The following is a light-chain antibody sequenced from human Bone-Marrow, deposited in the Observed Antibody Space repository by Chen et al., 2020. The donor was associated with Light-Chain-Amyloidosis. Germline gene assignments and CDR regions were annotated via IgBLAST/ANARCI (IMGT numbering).Light chain of an antibody. CDR3: QQYYSTPPT. Sequence: DIVMTQSPDSLGVALGARATINCKSSQSVLYSSNNKNYLAWYQQKPGQPPKLLIYWASTRESGVPDRFSGSGSGTDFTLTISSLQAEDVAVYYCQQYYSTPPTFGQGTKVEIK. V-gene: IGKV4-1*01. CDR2: WAS. J-gene: IGKJ1*01. CDR1: QSVLYSSNNKNY.